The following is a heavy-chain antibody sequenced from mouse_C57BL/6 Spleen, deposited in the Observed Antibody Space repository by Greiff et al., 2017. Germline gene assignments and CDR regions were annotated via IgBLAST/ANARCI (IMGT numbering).Heavy chain of an antibody. J-gene: IGHJ4*01. V-gene: IGHV10-3*01. D-gene: IGHD1-1*01. Sequence: EVQLVESGGGLVQPKGSLKLSCAASGFTFNTYAMHWVRQAPGKGLEWVARIRSKSSNYATYYADSVKDRFTISRDDSQSMLYLQMNNLKTEDTAMYYWVRGGGVTTVVAPYAMDYWGQGTSVTVSS. CDR3: VRGGGVTTVVAPYAMDY. CDR1: GFTFNTYA. CDR2: IRSKSSNYAT.